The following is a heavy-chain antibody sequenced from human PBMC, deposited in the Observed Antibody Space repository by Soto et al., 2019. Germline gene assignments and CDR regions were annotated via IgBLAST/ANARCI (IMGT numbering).Heavy chain of an antibody. CDR2: IIPIFGTA. J-gene: IGHJ6*02. D-gene: IGHD5-12*01. CDR1: GGTFSSYA. V-gene: IGHV1-69*01. Sequence: QVQLVQSGAEVKKPGSSVKVSCKASGGTFSSYAISWVRQAPGQGLEWMGGIIPIFGTANYAQKFQGRVTITADESTSTAYMELSRLRSEDTAVYDCARWEWLRDDYGMDVWGQGTTVTVSS. CDR3: ARWEWLRDDYGMDV.